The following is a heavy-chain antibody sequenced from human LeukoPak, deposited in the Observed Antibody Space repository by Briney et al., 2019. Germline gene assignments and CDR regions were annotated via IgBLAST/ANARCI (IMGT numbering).Heavy chain of an antibody. V-gene: IGHV4-39*01. Sequence: SETLSLTCTVSGGSISSYYWGWIRQPPGKGLEWIGSVYYSGNTYYNPSLKSRVTISVDTSKNQFSLKLTSVTAADTAVYYCARLSGFGTVAGEGWFDPWGQGTLVTASS. J-gene: IGHJ5*02. CDR1: GGSISSYY. CDR2: VYYSGNT. D-gene: IGHD6-19*01. CDR3: ARLSGFGTVAGEGWFDP.